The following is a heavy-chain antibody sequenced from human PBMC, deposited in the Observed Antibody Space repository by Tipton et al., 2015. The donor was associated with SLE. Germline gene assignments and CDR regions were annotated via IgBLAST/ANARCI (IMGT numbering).Heavy chain of an antibody. Sequence: TLSLTCAVYGGSFSGDYWTWIRQPPGKGLEWIGSIYYSGSTYYNPSLKSRVTISVDTSKNQFSLKLSSVTAADTAVYYCARGGEGGSDYWGQGTLVTVSS. J-gene: IGHJ4*02. D-gene: IGHD3-10*01. CDR1: GGSFSGDY. CDR3: ARGGEGGSDY. CDR2: IYYSGST. V-gene: IGHV4-34*01.